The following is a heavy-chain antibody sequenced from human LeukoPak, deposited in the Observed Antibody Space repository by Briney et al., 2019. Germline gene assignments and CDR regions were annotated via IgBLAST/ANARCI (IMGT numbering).Heavy chain of an antibody. Sequence: GGSLRLSCAASGFTVSSNYMSWVRQAPGKGLEWVSVIYSGGSTYYADSVKGRFTIPGDNSKNTLYLQMNSLRAEDTAVYYCASAGGTTKYDYWGQGTLVTVSS. D-gene: IGHD1-1*01. CDR3: ASAGGTTKYDY. J-gene: IGHJ4*02. V-gene: IGHV3-66*02. CDR2: IYSGGST. CDR1: GFTVSSNY.